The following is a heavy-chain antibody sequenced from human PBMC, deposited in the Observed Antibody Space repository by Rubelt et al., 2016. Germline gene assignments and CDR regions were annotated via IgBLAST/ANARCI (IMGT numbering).Heavy chain of an antibody. V-gene: IGHV3-48*04. CDR3: ARVDSGWKLFYY. Sequence: EVQLVESGGGLVQPGGSLRLSCVASGFTFSSYSMNWVRQAPGKGLEWVSYIGVTSRRIYYADSVRGRFTISRDNAKNSLYLQMNNLRVEDTAVCYCARVDSGWKLFYYWGQGTLVTVSS. CDR2: IGVTSRRI. CDR1: GFTFSSYS. D-gene: IGHD6-19*01. J-gene: IGHJ4*02.